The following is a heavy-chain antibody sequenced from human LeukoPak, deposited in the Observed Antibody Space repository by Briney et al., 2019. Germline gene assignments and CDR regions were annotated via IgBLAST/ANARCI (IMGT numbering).Heavy chain of an antibody. CDR3: AKRLVAAGPNLDY. CDR1: GFIFSTYA. J-gene: IGHJ4*02. V-gene: IGHV3-23*01. D-gene: IGHD4/OR15-4a*01. CDR2: ISGSGSNT. Sequence: QPGGSLRLSCAASGFIFSTYAMSWVRQDPGKGLEWVSAISGSGSNTYYADSVKGRFTISRDNSKNTLYLQMNSLRAEDTAVYYCAKRLVAAGPNLDYWGQGTLVTVSS.